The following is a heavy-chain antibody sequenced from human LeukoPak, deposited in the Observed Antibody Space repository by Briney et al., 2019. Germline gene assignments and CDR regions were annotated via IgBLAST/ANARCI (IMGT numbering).Heavy chain of an antibody. CDR3: ARDRSVGYCSCGSCYYCDY. D-gene: IGHD2-15*01. CDR1: GFTFSSSW. Sequence: GGSLRLSCAASGFTFSSSWMSWVRQAPGKGLEWVANLKQDGSKNFYVDSVKGRFTTSRDPAMPSLFLQMNSLTAEDTAVYYFARDRSVGYCSCGSCYYCDYWGQGTLVTVSS. J-gene: IGHJ4*02. V-gene: IGHV3-7*05. CDR2: LKQDGSKN.